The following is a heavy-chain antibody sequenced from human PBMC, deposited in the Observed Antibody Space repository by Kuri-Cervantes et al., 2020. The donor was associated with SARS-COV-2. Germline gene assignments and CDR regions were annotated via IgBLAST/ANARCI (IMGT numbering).Heavy chain of an antibody. V-gene: IGHV1-24*01. J-gene: IGHJ5*02. CDR3: ATGAAVDSFYWFDP. Sequence: ASVKVSCKVSGYTLTELSMHWVRQAPGKGLEWMGGFDPEDGETIYAQKFQGRVTMTEDTSTDTAYMELSSLRPEDTAVYYCATGAAVDSFYWFDPWGQGTLVTVSS. CDR2: FDPEDGET. D-gene: IGHD3-9*01. CDR1: GYTLTELS.